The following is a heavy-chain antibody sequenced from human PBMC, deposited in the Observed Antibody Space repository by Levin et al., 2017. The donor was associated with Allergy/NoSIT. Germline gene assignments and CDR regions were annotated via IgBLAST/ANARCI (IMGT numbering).Heavy chain of an antibody. CDR2: IDYSGST. D-gene: IGHD4-17*01. V-gene: IGHV4-39*01. CDR3: AKTVTTKTNWFDP. Sequence: LSETLSLTCTVSGGSISSSNYYWGWIRQPPGKGLEWIGSIDYSGSTYYNPSLKSRVTISADTSKNQFSLKLSSVTAADTAVYYCAKTVTTKTNWFDPWGQGTLVTVSS. J-gene: IGHJ5*02. CDR1: GGSISSSNYY.